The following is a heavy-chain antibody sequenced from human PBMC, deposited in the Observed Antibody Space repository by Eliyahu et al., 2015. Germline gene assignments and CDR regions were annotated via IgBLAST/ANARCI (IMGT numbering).Heavy chain of an antibody. J-gene: IGHJ4*02. CDR2: IFFNDEK. CDR3: ARIDGSSWYSIDY. D-gene: IGHD6-13*01. V-gene: IGHV2-26*01. Sequence: QVTLKESGPVLVKPTETLTLTCTVSGFSLSNARMGVSWIRQPPGKGPEWPGHIFFNDEKSHSTSLKSRLTISKDTSKSQVVLTMTNMDPVDTATYYCARIDGSSWYSIDYWGQGTLVTVSS. CDR1: GFSLSNARMG.